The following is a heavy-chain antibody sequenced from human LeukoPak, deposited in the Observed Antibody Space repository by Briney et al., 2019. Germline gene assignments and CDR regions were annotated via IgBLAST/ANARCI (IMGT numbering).Heavy chain of an antibody. CDR3: ARHILGGPAFDM. CDR1: GFSFSTYW. CDR2: MDPSDSYT. D-gene: IGHD1-26*01. J-gene: IGHJ3*02. Sequence: GESLKISCKGSGFSFSTYWISWVRQMPGKGLEWMGTMDPSDSYTNYSPSFQGHVTISADKSISTAYLQWSSLKASDIAMYYCARHILGGPAFDMWGQGTMVTVSS. V-gene: IGHV5-10-1*01.